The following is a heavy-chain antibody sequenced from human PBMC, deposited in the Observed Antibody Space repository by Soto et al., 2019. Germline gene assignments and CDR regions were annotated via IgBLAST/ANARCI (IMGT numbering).Heavy chain of an antibody. CDR2: IYFAGTT. Sequence: QVQLEESGPGLVKPSETLSLTCSVSGGSITPYYWSWIRQPPGKGLEWIGYIYFAGTTTYNPSLKSRVTMSVDTSENQFPLKLTSVTAADTAVYYCARLGGYFQALDSWGQGTLVTVSS. CDR1: GGSITPYY. D-gene: IGHD3-22*01. V-gene: IGHV4-59*08. CDR3: ARLGGYFQALDS. J-gene: IGHJ4*02.